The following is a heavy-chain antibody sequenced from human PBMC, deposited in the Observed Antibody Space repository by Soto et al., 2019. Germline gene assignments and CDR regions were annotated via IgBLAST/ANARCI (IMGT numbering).Heavy chain of an antibody. D-gene: IGHD3-10*01. CDR1: GFTLSGRS. J-gene: IGHJ6*04. CDR3: ARGWFGPDV. Sequence: EVQLVESGGGLVQPGGPLRLSCAASGFTLSGRSMHWVRQAPGKGLVWVSGIDNAGTDSTYADSVKGRFTSSRDNAKNMRYLQMNSLRVEDTAVYYCARGWFGPDVWGKGTTVTVSS. CDR2: IDNAGTDS. V-gene: IGHV3-74*01.